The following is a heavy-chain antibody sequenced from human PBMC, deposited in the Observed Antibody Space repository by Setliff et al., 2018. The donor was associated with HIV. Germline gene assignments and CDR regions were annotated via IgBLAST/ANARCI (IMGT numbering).Heavy chain of an antibody. CDR3: ASGRGAKGGYDYFGS. CDR1: GGSVSSGGYY. J-gene: IGHJ4*02. Sequence: SETLSLTCTVSGGSVSSGGYYWSWIRQHPGKGLEWIGHIYYSGSTYDNPSLKSRFTISIDTSKNQFSLKVTSVTAADTALYYCASGRGAKGGYDYFGSWGQGTLVTVSS. CDR2: IYYSGST. V-gene: IGHV4-31*03. D-gene: IGHD5-12*01.